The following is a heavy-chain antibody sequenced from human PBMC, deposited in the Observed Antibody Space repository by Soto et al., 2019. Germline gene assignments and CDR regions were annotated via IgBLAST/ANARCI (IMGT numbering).Heavy chain of an antibody. J-gene: IGHJ4*02. CDR2: IYYSGST. CDR1: GGSISSYY. Sequence: SETLSLTCTVSGGSISSYYWSWIRQPPGKGLEWIGYIYYSGSTNYNPSLKSRVTISVDTSKNQFSLKLSSVTAADTAVYYCARREYYFDYWGQGTLVTVSS. V-gene: IGHV4-59*01. CDR3: ARREYYFDY.